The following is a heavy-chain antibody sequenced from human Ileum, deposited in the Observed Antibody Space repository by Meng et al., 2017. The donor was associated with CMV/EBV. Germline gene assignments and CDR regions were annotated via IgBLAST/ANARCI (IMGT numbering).Heavy chain of an antibody. D-gene: IGHD6-13*01. J-gene: IGHJ4*02. V-gene: IGHV6-1*01. CDR2: TYYRSKWFN. Sequence: QVQLLQSGPGLVKTSQTLLLTCAISGDSVSSTTVTWNWIRQSPSRGLEWLGRTYYRSKWFNDYALSVRGRITINPDISKNQLSLQLNSVTPEDTAVYYCVRLTGNSWLDYWGRGTLVTVSS. CDR3: VRLTGNSWLDY. CDR1: GDSVSSTTVT.